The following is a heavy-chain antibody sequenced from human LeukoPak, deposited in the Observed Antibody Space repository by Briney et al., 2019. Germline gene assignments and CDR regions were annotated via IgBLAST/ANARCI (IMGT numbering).Heavy chain of an antibody. D-gene: IGHD6-13*01. CDR2: INPNSGGT. V-gene: IGHV1-2*02. CDR3: AREWGSSSWFNWFDL. Sequence: ASVKVSCKASGYTFTGYYMHWVRQAPGQGLEWMGWINPNSGGTNYAQKFQGRVTMTRDTYISTAYMELSRLRSDDTAVYYCAREWGSSSWFNWFDLWGQGILVTVSS. J-gene: IGHJ5*02. CDR1: GYTFTGYY.